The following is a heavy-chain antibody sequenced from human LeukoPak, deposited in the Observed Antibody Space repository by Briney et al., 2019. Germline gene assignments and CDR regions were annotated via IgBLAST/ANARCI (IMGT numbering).Heavy chain of an antibody. CDR2: ISWNSGSI. Sequence: PGRSLRLSCAASGFTFDDYAMHWVRQAPGKGLEWVSGISWNSGSIGYADSVKGRFTISRDNAKNSLYLQMNSLRAEDMALYYCAREREGRYYFDYWGQGTLVTVSS. CDR1: GFTFDDYA. D-gene: IGHD1-26*01. J-gene: IGHJ4*02. CDR3: AREREGRYYFDY. V-gene: IGHV3-9*03.